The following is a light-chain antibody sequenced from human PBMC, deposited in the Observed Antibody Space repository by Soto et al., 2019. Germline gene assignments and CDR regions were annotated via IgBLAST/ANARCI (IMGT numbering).Light chain of an antibody. CDR3: SSHTSSSTSYV. CDR1: SSNIGAGYP. J-gene: IGLJ1*01. CDR2: G. V-gene: IGLV1-40*01. Sequence: QSVLTQPPSVSGAPGQRVTISCTGSSSNIGAGYPVHWYQQLPGTAPKLLVAGNRPSGVPDRFSVSKSGASASLAITGLQAEDEADYYCSSHTSSSTSYVFGTGTKVTVL.